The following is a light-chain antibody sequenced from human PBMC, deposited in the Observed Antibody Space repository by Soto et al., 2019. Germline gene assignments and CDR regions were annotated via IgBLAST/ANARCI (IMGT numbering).Light chain of an antibody. CDR1: QDIRNY. Sequence: DVQMTQSPSSLSASVGDRVTITCQANQDIRNYLNWYQHKAGQAPKLLIYDASSLETGVPSRFSGSGSGTHFTLTIASLQPEDTATYYCHQYDTLPPGYTFGQGTKLQI. CDR3: HQYDTLPPGYT. CDR2: DAS. V-gene: IGKV1-33*01. J-gene: IGKJ2*01.